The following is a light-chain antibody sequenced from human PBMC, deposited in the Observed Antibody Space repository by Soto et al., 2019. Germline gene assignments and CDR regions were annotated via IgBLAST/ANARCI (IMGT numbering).Light chain of an antibody. CDR2: GAS. CDR3: QQYGSSPWT. Sequence: EIVLTQSPGTLSLSPGDGATLSCRASQSVSSSSLAWYQQKPGQTPRLLIYGASSRATGIPDRFSGSGSGTDFTLTISRLEPEDFGVYYCQQYGSSPWTFGQGTKVDI. V-gene: IGKV3-20*01. J-gene: IGKJ1*01. CDR1: QSVSSSS.